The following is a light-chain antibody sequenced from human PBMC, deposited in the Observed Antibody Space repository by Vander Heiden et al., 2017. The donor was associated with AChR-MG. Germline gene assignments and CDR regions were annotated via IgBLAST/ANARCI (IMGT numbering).Light chain of an antibody. CDR3: MQALQTPPT. CDR1: PSLLHSNGYNY. CDR2: LGS. J-gene: IGKJ2*01. Sequence: VMTQSPLSLPVTPGEPASISCRSRPSLLHSNGYNYLDWYLQKPGQSPQLLIYLGSNRASGVPDRFSGSGSGTDFTLKISRVEAEDVGVYYCMQALQTPPTFGQGTKLEIK. V-gene: IGKV2-28*01.